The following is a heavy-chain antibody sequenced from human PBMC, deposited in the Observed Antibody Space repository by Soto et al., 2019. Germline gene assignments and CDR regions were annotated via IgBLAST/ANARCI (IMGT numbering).Heavy chain of an antibody. CDR2: IIPILGIA. D-gene: IGHD4-17*01. CDR1: ALTITTAA. J-gene: IGHJ4*02. CDR3: ARGAPPANGDYDY. Sequence: VNFPSQAPALTITTAAITWVRQSPRQGRKWMGRIIPILGIANYAQKFQGRVTITADKSTSTAYMELSSLRSEDTAVYYCARGAPPANGDYDYWGQGTLVTVSS. V-gene: IGHV1-69*10.